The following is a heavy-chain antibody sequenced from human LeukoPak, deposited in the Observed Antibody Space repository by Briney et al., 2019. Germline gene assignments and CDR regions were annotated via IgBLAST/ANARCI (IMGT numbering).Heavy chain of an antibody. Sequence: GGSLRLSCAASGFTFSGYAMSWVRQAPGKGLEWVSAISGSGGSTYYADSVKGRFTISRDNSKNTLYLQMNSLRAEDTAVYYCAKLLWFGELLDHYLDYWGQGTLVTVSS. CDR1: GFTFSGYA. D-gene: IGHD3-10*01. CDR2: ISGSGGST. V-gene: IGHV3-23*01. J-gene: IGHJ4*02. CDR3: AKLLWFGELLDHYLDY.